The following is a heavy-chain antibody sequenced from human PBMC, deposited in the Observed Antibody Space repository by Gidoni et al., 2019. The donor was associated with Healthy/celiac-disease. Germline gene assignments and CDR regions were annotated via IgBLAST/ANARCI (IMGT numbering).Heavy chain of an antibody. J-gene: IGHJ5*02. CDR3: ARRAHSSGYYEEGWFDP. CDR2: IYYSGST. V-gene: IGHV4-39*01. D-gene: IGHD3-22*01. CDR1: GGSISSSSYS. Sequence: QLQLQESGPGLVKPSETLSLTCTVSGGSISSSSYSWGWIRQPPGKGLEWIGSIYYSGSTYYNPSLKSRVTISVDTSKNQFSLKLSSVTAADTAVYYCARRAHSSGYYEEGWFDPWGQGTLVTVSS.